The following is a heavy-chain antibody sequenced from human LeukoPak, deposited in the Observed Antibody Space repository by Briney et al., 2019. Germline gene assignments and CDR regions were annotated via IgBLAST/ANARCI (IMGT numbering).Heavy chain of an antibody. J-gene: IGHJ4*02. CDR1: GGSITSNSYY. CDR2: IYYTGGT. V-gene: IGHV4-39*01. CDR3: ARHGGTRITLVEVYYFDY. Sequence: SETLSLTCSVSGGSITSNSYYWGWIRQPPEKGLVWIVSIYYTGGTNYSPSLKSRITMFVDTSKKQFSLKLSSVTAADTAVYYCARHGGTRITLVEVYYFDYWGQGNLVTVSS. D-gene: IGHD4-11*01.